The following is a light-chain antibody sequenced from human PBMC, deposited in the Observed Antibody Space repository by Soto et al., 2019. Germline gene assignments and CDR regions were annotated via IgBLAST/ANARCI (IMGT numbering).Light chain of an antibody. Sequence: DLQMTQFPSSLSASVGDRVTITCRASQGIRNDLGWYQQKPGKAPKRLIYASSSLQSGVPSRFSGSGSRTEFTLAISSLQPEDSATFYCLQHSTYPLTFGQGTKVEIK. V-gene: IGKV1-17*01. CDR2: ASS. CDR1: QGIRND. J-gene: IGKJ1*01. CDR3: LQHSTYPLT.